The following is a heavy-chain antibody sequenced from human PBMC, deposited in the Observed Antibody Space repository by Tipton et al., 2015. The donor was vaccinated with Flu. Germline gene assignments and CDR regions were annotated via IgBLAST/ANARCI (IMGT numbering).Heavy chain of an antibody. V-gene: IGHV4-61*02. J-gene: IGHJ5*02. CDR2: IYTNGST. CDR1: GASISSGDFY. CDR3: AREARYCYNGSCYRNWFDP. Sequence: GLVKPSQTLSLTCSVSGASISSGDFYWSWIRQPAGKGLEWMGRIYTNGSTKYNPSLWGRVTISVDTSKDQFSLKMTSVTAADTAVYFCAREARYCYNGSCYRNWFDPWGQGTLVSVSS. D-gene: IGHD2-15*01.